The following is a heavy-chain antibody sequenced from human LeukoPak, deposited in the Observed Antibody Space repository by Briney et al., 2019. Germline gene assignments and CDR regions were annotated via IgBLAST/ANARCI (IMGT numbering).Heavy chain of an antibody. CDR3: ARRPGSGWYVWFDP. J-gene: IGHJ5*02. V-gene: IGHV3-7*01. CDR2: IKQDRSEK. Sequence: PGGSLRLSCAASGFTFSSYWMSWVRQAPGKGLEWVANIKQDRSEKYHVDSVKGRFTISRDNAKNSLYLQMNSLRAEDTAVYYCARRPGSGWYVWFDPWGQGTLVTVSS. CDR1: GFTFSSYW. D-gene: IGHD6-19*01.